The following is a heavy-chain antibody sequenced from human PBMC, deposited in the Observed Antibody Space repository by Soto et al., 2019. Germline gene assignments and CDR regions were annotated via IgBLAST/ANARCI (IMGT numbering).Heavy chain of an antibody. CDR2: IYYSGST. CDR3: ARQTGYSSGWYAVHFDY. CDR1: DGSISSSSYY. D-gene: IGHD6-19*01. J-gene: IGHJ4*02. Sequence: QLQLQESGPGLMKPSETLSLTCTVSDGSISSSSYYWGWIRQPPGKGLEWIGSIYYSGSTYYNPSLKSRVTISVDTSKNQFSLKLSSVTVADTAVYYCARQTGYSSGWYAVHFDYWGQGTLVTVSS. V-gene: IGHV4-39*01.